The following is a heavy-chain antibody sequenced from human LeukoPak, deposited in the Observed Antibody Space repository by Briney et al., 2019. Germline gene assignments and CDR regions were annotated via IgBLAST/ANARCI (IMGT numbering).Heavy chain of an antibody. D-gene: IGHD5-18*01. CDR2: IWYDGSNK. CDR3: ARARDTAMVTANDY. CDR1: GFTFSSYG. V-gene: IGHV3-33*01. Sequence: GGSLRLSCAASGFTFSSYGMHWVRQAPGKGLEWVAVIWYDGSNKYYADSVKGRFTISRDNSKNTLYLQMNSLRAEDTAVYYCARARDTAMVTANDYWGQGTLVTVSS. J-gene: IGHJ4*02.